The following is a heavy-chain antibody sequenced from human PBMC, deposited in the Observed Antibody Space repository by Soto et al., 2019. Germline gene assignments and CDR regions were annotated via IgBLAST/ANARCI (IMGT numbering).Heavy chain of an antibody. V-gene: IGHV4-59*01. D-gene: IGHD3-10*01. CDR3: ARSSILWFGESGAFDY. CDR1: GGSISSYY. Sequence: PSETLSLTCTVSGGSISSYYWSWIRQPPGKGLGWIGYIYYSGSTNYNPSLKSRVNISVDTSKNQFSLKLSSVTAADTAVYYCARSSILWFGESGAFDYWGQGTLVTVSS. CDR2: IYYSGST. J-gene: IGHJ4*02.